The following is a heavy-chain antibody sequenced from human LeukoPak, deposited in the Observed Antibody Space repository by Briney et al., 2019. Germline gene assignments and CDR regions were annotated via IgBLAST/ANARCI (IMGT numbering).Heavy chain of an antibody. J-gene: IGHJ6*02. CDR3: ATGYGSGSPVGMDV. Sequence: ASVKVSCKVSGYTLTELSMHWVRQAPGKGLEWMGGFDPEDGEAIYAQKFQGRVTVTEDTSTDTAYMELSSLRSEDTAVYYCATGYGSGSPVGMDVWGQGTTVTVSS. CDR1: GYTLTELS. D-gene: IGHD3-10*01. V-gene: IGHV1-24*01. CDR2: FDPEDGEA.